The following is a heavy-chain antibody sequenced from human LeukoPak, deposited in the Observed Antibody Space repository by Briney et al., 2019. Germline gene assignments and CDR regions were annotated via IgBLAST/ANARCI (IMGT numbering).Heavy chain of an antibody. CDR1: AYSFSDYY. J-gene: IGHJ5*02. CDR3: ARGYCSGGNCYPLFDP. CDR2: ITPSGSAT. V-gene: IGHV3-11*01. Sequence: GGSLRLSCAASAYSFSDYYMGWIRQAPGRGLEWVSYITPSGSATYYADSVKGRFTISRDNAKNSLYLQVNSLRAEDTAVYYCARGYCSGGNCYPLFDPWGQGTLVTVSS. D-gene: IGHD2-15*01.